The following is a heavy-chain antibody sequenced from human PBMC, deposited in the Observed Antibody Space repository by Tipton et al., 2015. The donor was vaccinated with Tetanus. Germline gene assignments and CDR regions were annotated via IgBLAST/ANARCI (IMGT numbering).Heavy chain of an antibody. CDR3: ASSVGQLWF. Sequence: TLSLTCSVSGGSISSRNYYWGWIRQPPGKGLEWIGYIYYTGSTYYNPSLKSRVIISADTSKNQFSLKLSSVTAADTAVYYCASSVGQLWFWGQGSLVTVSS. D-gene: IGHD5-18*01. CDR2: IYYTGST. J-gene: IGHJ4*01. V-gene: IGHV4-31*03. CDR1: GGSISSRNYY.